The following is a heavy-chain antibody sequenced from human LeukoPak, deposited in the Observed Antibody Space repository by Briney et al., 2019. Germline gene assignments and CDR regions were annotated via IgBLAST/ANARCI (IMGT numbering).Heavy chain of an antibody. V-gene: IGHV4-34*01. Sequence: PSETLSLTCAVYGGSFSGCYWSWIRQPPGKGLEWIGEINHSGSTNYNPSLKSRVTISVDTSKNQFSLKPSSVTAADTAVYYCARGRYSGNWFDPWGQGTLVTVSS. CDR3: ARGRYSGNWFDP. D-gene: IGHD3-10*01. J-gene: IGHJ5*02. CDR2: INHSGST. CDR1: GGSFSGCY.